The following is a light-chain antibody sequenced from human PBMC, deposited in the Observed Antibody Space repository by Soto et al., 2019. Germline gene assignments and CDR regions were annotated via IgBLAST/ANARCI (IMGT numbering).Light chain of an antibody. V-gene: IGKV3-11*01. J-gene: IGKJ4*01. Sequence: EVVLTQPPGTLSLSPGERATLSCRASQSISNHLAWYQQKIGQAPRLLIFDASNRATAIPPRFSGSGSGTDFTLTISSLEPEDFAVYYCQQRTNWLFGGGTKVEIK. CDR2: DAS. CDR1: QSISNH. CDR3: QQRTNWL.